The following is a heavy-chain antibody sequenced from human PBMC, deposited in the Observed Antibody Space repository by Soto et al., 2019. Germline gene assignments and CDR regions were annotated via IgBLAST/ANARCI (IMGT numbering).Heavy chain of an antibody. CDR2: INHSGST. J-gene: IGHJ5*02. D-gene: IGHD2-2*01. CDR1: GGSFSGYY. Sequence: SETLSLTCAVYGGSFSGYYWSWIRQPPGKGLEWIGEINHSGSTNYNPSLKSRVTISVDTSKNQFSLKLSSVTAADTAVYYCARDGRRIVVVPAGWFDPWGQGTLVTVSS. V-gene: IGHV4-34*01. CDR3: ARDGRRIVVVPAGWFDP.